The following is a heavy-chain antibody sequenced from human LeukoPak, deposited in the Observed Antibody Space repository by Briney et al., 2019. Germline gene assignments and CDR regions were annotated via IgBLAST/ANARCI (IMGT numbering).Heavy chain of an antibody. J-gene: IGHJ6*02. CDR2: IYYSGST. V-gene: IGHV4-59*01. Sequence: SETLSLTCTVSGVSISSYYWSWIRQPPGKGLEWIGSIYYSGSTNYNPSLKSRVTISIDTSKNHVSLKLNSVTAADAAVYFRAKGRWNGMDVWGRGTTVTVSS. CDR3: AKGRWNGMDV. D-gene: IGHD4-23*01. CDR1: GVSISSYY.